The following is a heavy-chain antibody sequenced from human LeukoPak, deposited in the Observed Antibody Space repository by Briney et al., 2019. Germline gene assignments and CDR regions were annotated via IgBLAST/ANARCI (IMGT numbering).Heavy chain of an antibody. CDR2: IYSGGST. D-gene: IGHD2-2*01. Sequence: GGSLRLSCAASGFTVSNNYMSWVRQAPGKGLEWVSVIYSGGSTYYADSVKGRFTISRDNSKNMLYLQMNSLRAEDTAVYYCARSYCTSTSCYGIYYYYYGMDVWGKGTTVTVSS. CDR1: GFTVSNNY. J-gene: IGHJ6*04. CDR3: ARSYCTSTSCYGIYYYYYGMDV. V-gene: IGHV3-53*01.